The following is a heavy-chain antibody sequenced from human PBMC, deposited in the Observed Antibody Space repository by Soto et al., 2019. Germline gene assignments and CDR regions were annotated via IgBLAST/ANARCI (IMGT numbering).Heavy chain of an antibody. CDR1: GYTFTSYG. J-gene: IGHJ5*02. CDR3: AREGAPEQLHNWFDP. D-gene: IGHD6-13*01. CDR2: ISAYNGNT. V-gene: IGHV1-18*01. Sequence: ASVKVSCKASGYTFTSYGVSWVRQAPGQGLEWMGWISAYNGNTNYAQKFQGRVAMTTDTSTSTAYMELRSLRSDDTAVYYCAREGAPEQLHNWFDPWGQGTLVTVSS.